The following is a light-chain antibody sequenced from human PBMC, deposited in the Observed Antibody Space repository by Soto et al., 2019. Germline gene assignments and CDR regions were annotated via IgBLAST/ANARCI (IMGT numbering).Light chain of an antibody. CDR1: HNTRGY. J-gene: IGKJ1*01. V-gene: IGKV1-39*01. CDR3: QQSYSTSWT. CDR2: AAS. Sequence: DIQMTQSPSSLSASVRDRVTITCRASHNTRGYLNWYQQKPGKAPKLLIYAASNLQSGMPSRFSGSGSETDFTLTISSLQPEDFATYYCQQSYSTSWTVGQGTKVDSK.